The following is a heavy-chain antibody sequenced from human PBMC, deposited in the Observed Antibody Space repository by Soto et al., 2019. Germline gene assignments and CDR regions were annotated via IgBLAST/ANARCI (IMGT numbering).Heavy chain of an antibody. CDR3: ARDQGFASGGSFDAFDI. D-gene: IGHD2-15*01. Sequence: ASVKVSCKASGGTFSSYTISWVRQAPGQGLEWMGRIIPILGIANYAQKFQGRVTITADKSTSTAYMELSSLRSEDTAVYYCARDQGFASGGSFDAFDIWGQGTMVTVSS. CDR2: IIPILGIA. CDR1: GGTFSSYT. J-gene: IGHJ3*02. V-gene: IGHV1-69*04.